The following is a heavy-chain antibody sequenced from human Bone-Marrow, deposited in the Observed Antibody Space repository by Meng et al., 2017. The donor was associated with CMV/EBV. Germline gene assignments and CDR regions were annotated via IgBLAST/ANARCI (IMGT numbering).Heavy chain of an antibody. D-gene: IGHD1-1*01. CDR2: IKQDGSEK. J-gene: IGHJ4*02. Sequence: GESLKISCAASGFTFSDYYMSWIRQAPGKGLEWVANIKQDGSEKYYVDSVKGRFTISRDNAKNSLYLQMNSLRAEDTAVYYCARWKPRVDYWGQGTLVTVSS. CDR3: ARWKPRVDY. CDR1: GFTFSDYY. V-gene: IGHV3-7*01.